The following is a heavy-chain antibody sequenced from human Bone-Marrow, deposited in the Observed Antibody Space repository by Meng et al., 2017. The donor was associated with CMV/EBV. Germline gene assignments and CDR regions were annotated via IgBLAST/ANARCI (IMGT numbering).Heavy chain of an antibody. CDR1: GFTFSSYE. Sequence: GESLKISCEGSGFTFSSYEMNWVRQAPGKGLEWVSYISSRGSTIYYADSVKGRFTISRDNAKNTLFLQMNSLRAEDTAGYYCARDLAGRDDYWGPGTLVTFSS. V-gene: IGHV3-48*03. D-gene: IGHD3-10*01. CDR3: ARDLAGRDDY. J-gene: IGHJ4*02. CDR2: ISSRGSTI.